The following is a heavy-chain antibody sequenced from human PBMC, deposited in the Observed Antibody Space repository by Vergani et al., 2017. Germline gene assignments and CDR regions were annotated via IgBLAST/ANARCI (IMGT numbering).Heavy chain of an antibody. D-gene: IGHD3-16*01. CDR2: IKQDGSEK. J-gene: IGHJ5*02. CDR3: ARELGWFDP. V-gene: IGHV3-7*01. CDR1: GFTFSSHA. Sequence: EVQLLQSEGAVVQPGGSLRLSCVASGFTFSSHAMSWVRQGHGQGLEWVANIKQDGSEKYYVDSVKGRFTISRDNAKNSLYLQMNSLRAEDTAVYYCARELGWFDPWGQGTLVTVSS.